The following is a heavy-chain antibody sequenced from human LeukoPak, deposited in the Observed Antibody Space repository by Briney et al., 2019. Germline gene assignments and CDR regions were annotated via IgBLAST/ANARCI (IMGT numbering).Heavy chain of an antibody. CDR2: ISSSGGST. Sequence: QSGGSLRLSCAASGFAFSWVRQAPGKGLEWVSTISSSGGSTNYADSVRGRFTISRDNSKNTLYLQMNSLRADDTAVYYCAKGMGATPEPFDNWGQGTLVTVSS. CDR3: AKGMGATPEPFDN. V-gene: IGHV3-23*01. J-gene: IGHJ4*02. CDR1: GFAFS. D-gene: IGHD1-26*01.